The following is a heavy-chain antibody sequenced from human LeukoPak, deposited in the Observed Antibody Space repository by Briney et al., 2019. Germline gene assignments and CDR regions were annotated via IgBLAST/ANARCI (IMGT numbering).Heavy chain of an antibody. Sequence: SEILSLTCTVSGGSISSSSYYWGWIRQPPGTGLEWIGSIYYSGSTYYNPSLKSRVTISVDTSKNQFSLKLSSVTAADTAVYYCALLKGYYDNWGQGTLVTVSS. CDR2: IYYSGST. CDR1: GGSISSSSYY. D-gene: IGHD2-15*01. J-gene: IGHJ4*02. V-gene: IGHV4-39*01. CDR3: ALLKGYYDN.